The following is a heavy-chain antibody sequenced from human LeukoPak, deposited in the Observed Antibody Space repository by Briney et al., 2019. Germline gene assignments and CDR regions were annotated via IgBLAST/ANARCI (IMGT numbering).Heavy chain of an antibody. CDR3: ARLGDSGGGDY. Sequence: SVKVSCKASGGTLSSYTISWVRQAPGQGLEWMGRIIPILGIANYAQKFQGRVTITADKSTSTAYMELSSLRSEDTAVYYCARLGDSGGGDYWGQGTLVTVSS. D-gene: IGHD1-26*01. CDR1: GGTLSSYT. J-gene: IGHJ4*02. V-gene: IGHV1-69*02. CDR2: IIPILGIA.